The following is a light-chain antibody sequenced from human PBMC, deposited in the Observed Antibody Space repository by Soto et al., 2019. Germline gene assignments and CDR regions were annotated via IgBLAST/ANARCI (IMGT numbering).Light chain of an antibody. Sequence: EIVLTQSPATLSLSPGERATLSCGASQSVSSYLAWYQQKPGQAPTLLIYDASNRATGIPARFSGSGSGTDFTLTISSLEPEDFAVYYCRQRSNWPPTSGQGTKLEIK. CDR3: RQRSNWPPT. J-gene: IGKJ2*01. CDR2: DAS. V-gene: IGKV3-11*01. CDR1: QSVSSY.